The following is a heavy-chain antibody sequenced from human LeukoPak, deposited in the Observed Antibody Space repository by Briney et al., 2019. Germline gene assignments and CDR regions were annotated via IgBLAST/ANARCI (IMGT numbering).Heavy chain of an antibody. CDR2: ISSSGSAI. Sequence: GGSLRLSCAASGVTFSSYEMNWVRQAPGKGLEWVSYISSSGSAIYYADSVKGRFTISRDNAKNSLYLHMNSLRAEDMALYYCAKGSGKFGEASMDYWGQGTLVTVSS. CDR3: AKGSGKFGEASMDY. J-gene: IGHJ4*02. CDR1: GVTFSSYE. V-gene: IGHV3-48*03. D-gene: IGHD3-10*01.